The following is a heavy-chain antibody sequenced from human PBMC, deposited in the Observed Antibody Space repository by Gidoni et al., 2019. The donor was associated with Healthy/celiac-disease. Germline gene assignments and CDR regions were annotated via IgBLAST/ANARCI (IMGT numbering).Heavy chain of an antibody. D-gene: IGHD2-21*02. CDR2: IYSGGST. Sequence: EVQLVESGGGLVQPGGSLRLSCAASGFTVSSNYMSWVRQAPGKGLGWVSVIYSGGSTYYADSVKGRCTISRDNSKNTLYLQMNSLRAEDTAVYYCARVLVVVTAQGAFDIWGQGTMVTVSS. V-gene: IGHV3-66*01. CDR1: GFTVSSNY. CDR3: ARVLVVVTAQGAFDI. J-gene: IGHJ3*02.